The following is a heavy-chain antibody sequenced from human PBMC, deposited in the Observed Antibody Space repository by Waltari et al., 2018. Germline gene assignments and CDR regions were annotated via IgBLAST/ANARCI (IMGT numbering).Heavy chain of an antibody. CDR3: ARVDGGYGD. J-gene: IGHJ4*02. CDR1: GGTFSSYA. Sequence: QVQLVQSGAEVKKPGSSVKVSCKASGGTFSSYAISWVRQAPGQGLEWMGRIITIRGIANYAEKFQGRVTMTADKSTSTAYMELSSLRSEDTAVYYCARVDGGYGDWGQGTLVTVSS. CDR2: IITIRGIA. V-gene: IGHV1-69*04. D-gene: IGHD3-22*01.